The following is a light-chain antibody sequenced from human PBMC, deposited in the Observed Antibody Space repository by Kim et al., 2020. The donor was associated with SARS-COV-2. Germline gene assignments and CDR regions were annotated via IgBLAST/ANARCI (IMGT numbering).Light chain of an antibody. Sequence: EIVMTQSPATLSVSPGERATLSCRASQSAGTNLAWYQHKPGQAPRLLISDSSTRATGIPARFSGSGSGTEFTLTISSLQSEDFALYYCQQYKDWPWKFGPGTKVDIK. J-gene: IGKJ1*01. CDR1: QSAGTN. CDR2: DSS. CDR3: QQYKDWPWK. V-gene: IGKV3-15*01.